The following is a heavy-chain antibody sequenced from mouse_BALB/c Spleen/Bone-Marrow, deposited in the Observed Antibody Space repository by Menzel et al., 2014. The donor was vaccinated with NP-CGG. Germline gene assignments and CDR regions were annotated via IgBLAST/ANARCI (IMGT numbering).Heavy chain of an antibody. V-gene: IGHV1-7*01. J-gene: IGHJ2*01. Sequence: ESGAELAKPGASVKMSCKASGYTFTDTWIHWIKQRPGQGLEWIGYINPSTGYAEYNQNFKDKATLTVDKSSSTAYMQLSSLTSEDSAVYYCARDYWGQGTTLTVSS. CDR1: GYTFTDTW. CDR2: INPSTGYA. CDR3: ARDY.